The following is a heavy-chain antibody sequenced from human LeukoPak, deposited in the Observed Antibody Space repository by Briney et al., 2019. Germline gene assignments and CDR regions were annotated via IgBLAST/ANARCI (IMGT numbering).Heavy chain of an antibody. J-gene: IGHJ5*02. CDR2: IYASGGT. CDR1: GGSISSYY. CDR3: ARSVGYCSSASCYVNWFDP. D-gene: IGHD2-2*01. V-gene: IGHV4-4*07. Sequence: PSETLSLTCTVSGGSISSYYWSWIRQPAGKGLEWIGRIYASGGTNYNPSPKSRLTISVDKSKNQFSLRLSSVTAADTAVYYCARSVGYCSSASCYVNWFDPWGQGTLVTVSS.